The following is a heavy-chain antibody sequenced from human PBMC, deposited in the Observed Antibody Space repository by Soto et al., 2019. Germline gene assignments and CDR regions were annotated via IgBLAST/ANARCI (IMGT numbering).Heavy chain of an antibody. CDR3: ARGRGGRGDF. D-gene: IGHD2-15*01. V-gene: IGHV1-69*02. J-gene: IGHJ4*02. Sequence: QVQLVHSGAEVKKPGSSVKVSCKASGGTFSSYTINWVRQAPGQGHEWMGMIIPILGIATYAQKCQDRVTITAAKSTSTASMELSSLRSEVTAVYYCARGRGGRGDFWCQGTLVTVSS. CDR1: GGTFSSYT. CDR2: IIPILGIA.